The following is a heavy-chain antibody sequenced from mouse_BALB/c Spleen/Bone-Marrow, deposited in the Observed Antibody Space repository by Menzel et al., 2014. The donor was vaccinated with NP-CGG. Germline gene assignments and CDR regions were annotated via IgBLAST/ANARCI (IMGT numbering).Heavy chain of an antibody. V-gene: IGHV7-3*02. Sequence: EVHLVESGGGLVQPGGSLRLSCATSGFTFTDYYMSWVRQLPGKALEWLGFIRNKANGYTTEYSASVKGRFTISRDNSQSILYLQMNTLRAEDSATYFCARDINDNYNWYFDVWGAGTTVTVSS. CDR2: IRNKANGYTT. CDR1: GFTFTDYY. D-gene: IGHD2-1*01. J-gene: IGHJ1*01. CDR3: ARDINDNYNWYFDV.